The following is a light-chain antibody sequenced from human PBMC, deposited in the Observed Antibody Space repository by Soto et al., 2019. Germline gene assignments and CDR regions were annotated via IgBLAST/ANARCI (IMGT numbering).Light chain of an antibody. V-gene: IGLV2-23*02. Sequence: QSALTQPASVSGSRGQSITISCTGTSGDIGTYDLVSWYQHHPGKAPKLMIYEVSKRPSGVSDRFSGSKSGNTASLTISGLQAEDEADYYCCSYAGSNYVFGSGTKVTVL. J-gene: IGLJ1*01. CDR2: EVS. CDR1: SGDIGTYDL. CDR3: CSYAGSNYV.